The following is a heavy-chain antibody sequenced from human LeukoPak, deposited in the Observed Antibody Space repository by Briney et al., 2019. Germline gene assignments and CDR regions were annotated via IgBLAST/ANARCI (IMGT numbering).Heavy chain of an antibody. D-gene: IGHD1-1*01. CDR3: ARDLQLGGVYYYYYMDV. CDR2: ISSSGNAI. J-gene: IGHJ6*03. Sequence: PGGSLRLSCTASGITFSSYEMNWVRQAPGKGLEWISYISSSGNAIHYAESVKGRFTTSRDNAKNSLYLQMNSLRAEDTAVYYCARDLQLGGVYYYYYMDVWGKGTTVTVSS. CDR1: GITFSSYE. V-gene: IGHV3-48*03.